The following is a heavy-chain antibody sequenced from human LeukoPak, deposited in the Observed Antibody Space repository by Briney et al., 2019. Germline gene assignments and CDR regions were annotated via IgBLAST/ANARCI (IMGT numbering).Heavy chain of an antibody. Sequence: GGSLRLSCAASGFTFSSYEMNWVRQAPGKGLECVSYISSSGSTIYYADSVKGRFTISRDNAKNSLYLQMNSLRAEDTAVYYCARDAIAARAFDIWGQGTMVTVSS. CDR1: GFTFSSYE. D-gene: IGHD6-6*01. V-gene: IGHV3-48*03. CDR2: ISSSGSTI. CDR3: ARDAIAARAFDI. J-gene: IGHJ3*02.